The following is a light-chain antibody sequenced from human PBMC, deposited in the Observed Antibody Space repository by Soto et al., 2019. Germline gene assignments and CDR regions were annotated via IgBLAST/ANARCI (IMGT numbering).Light chain of an antibody. CDR1: SSDVGGYKY. V-gene: IGLV2-14*01. CDR3: SSYTSSSPCV. CDR2: EVS. J-gene: IGLJ1*01. Sequence: QSVLTQPASVSGSPGQSITISCTGTSSDVGGYKYVSWYQQHPGKAPKLMIYEVSNRPSGVSNRFSGSKSGNTASLTISGLQAEDEADYYCSSYTSSSPCVFGTGTKATVL.